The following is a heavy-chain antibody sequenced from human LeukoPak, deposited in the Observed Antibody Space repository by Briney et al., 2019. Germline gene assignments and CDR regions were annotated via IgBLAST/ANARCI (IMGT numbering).Heavy chain of an antibody. CDR3: AKDSLATSGSSLVNWFDP. D-gene: IGHD3-10*01. V-gene: IGHV3-30*18. Sequence: PGGSLRLSCAVSGFTLSTFGMHWVRQAPGEGLEWVAVISSDGTNKFYAVSVKGRFTISTDNSKKTLYLQMSSLRPEDTAVYYCAKDSLATSGSSLVNWFDPWGQGTLVAVSS. CDR1: GFTLSTFG. CDR2: ISSDGTNK. J-gene: IGHJ5*02.